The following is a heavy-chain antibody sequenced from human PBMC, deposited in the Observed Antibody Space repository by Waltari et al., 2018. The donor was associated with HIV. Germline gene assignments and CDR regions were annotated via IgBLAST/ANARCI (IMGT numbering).Heavy chain of an antibody. CDR1: GFTFPSYG. D-gene: IGHD3-22*01. Sequence: EVQLVESGGGLVQPGGSLRLYCAASGFTFPSYGMNWVRQAPGKVLEWVSFSSSSSSTKYYADSVKGLFTISRDNAKNSLYLQMNSLRAEDTAVYYCARETYYYDSSGPYFDYWGQGTLVTVSS. V-gene: IGHV3-48*01. J-gene: IGHJ4*02. CDR2: SSSSSSTK. CDR3: ARETYYYDSSGPYFDY.